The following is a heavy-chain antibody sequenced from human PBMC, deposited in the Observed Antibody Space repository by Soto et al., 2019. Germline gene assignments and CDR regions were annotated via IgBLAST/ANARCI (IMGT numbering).Heavy chain of an antibody. CDR1: GDSISGSPYF. Sequence: QVQLQESGPGLVMPSETLSLTCTVSGDSISGSPYFWGWIRQPPGKRLEWIGSIFYDGYTLYTPSLKGRVTISVDTSKNQFSRKLTSVAAADPAIYFCARLQAAVPHYWGQGILVTVSS. CDR3: ARLQAAVPHY. J-gene: IGHJ4*02. V-gene: IGHV4-39*01. CDR2: IFYDGYT. D-gene: IGHD6-13*01.